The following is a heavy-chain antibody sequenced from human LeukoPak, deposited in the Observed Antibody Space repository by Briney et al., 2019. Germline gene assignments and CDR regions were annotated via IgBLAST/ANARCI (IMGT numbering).Heavy chain of an antibody. CDR3: ARELRLGELSPNGYYFDY. V-gene: IGHV1-69*04. D-gene: IGHD3-16*02. Sequence: SVKVSCKASGGTFSSYAISWVRQAPGQGLEWMGRIIPILGIANYAQKFQGRVTITADKSTSTAYMELSSLRSEDTAVYYCARELRLGELSPNGYYFDYWGQGTLVTVSS. CDR2: IIPILGIA. J-gene: IGHJ4*02. CDR1: GGTFSSYA.